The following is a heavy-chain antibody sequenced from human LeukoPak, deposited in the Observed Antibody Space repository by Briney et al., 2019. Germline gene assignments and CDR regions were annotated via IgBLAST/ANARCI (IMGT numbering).Heavy chain of an antibody. CDR3: ARAPRDRGYCGATSCFEYMDV. CDR2: IFYNGNT. Sequence: SETVSLTCTVSGGSISGTSYYWSWLRQPPGKGLEWIAYIFYNGNTKYNPSLKSRVTISVDTSKTQFSLKVTSVTAADTAVYYCARAPRDRGYCGATSCFEYMDVWGRGTTVTISS. J-gene: IGHJ6*03. V-gene: IGHV4-61*01. CDR1: GGSISGTSYY. D-gene: IGHD2-2*01.